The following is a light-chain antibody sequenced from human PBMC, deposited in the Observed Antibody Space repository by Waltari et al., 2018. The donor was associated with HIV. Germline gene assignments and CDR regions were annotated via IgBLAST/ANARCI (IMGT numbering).Light chain of an antibody. J-gene: IGLJ1*01. V-gene: IGLV2-14*03. CDR1: RRHVGGYNY. CDR3: SSYTSSSTPFYV. CDR2: DVS. Sequence: QSALTQPASVSGSPGQSLPISCTGTRRHVGGYNYVSWYQQHPGKAPKLMIYDVSNRPSGVSNRFSGSKSGNTASLTISGLQAEDEADYYCSSYTSSSTPFYVFGTGTKVTVL.